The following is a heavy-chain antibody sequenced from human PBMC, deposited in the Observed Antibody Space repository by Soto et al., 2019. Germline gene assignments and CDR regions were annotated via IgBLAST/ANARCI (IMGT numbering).Heavy chain of an antibody. Sequence: PSETLSLTCTVSGDYISSYYWSWIRQPPGKGLEWIAYIYYSGTTNYNPSRKSRVTISVATSRTQFSLNLSSVTAADTAMYYCARHAGYIPNYYYYYGMDVWGQGTTVTVS. J-gene: IGHJ6*02. CDR2: IYYSGTT. CDR1: GDYISSYY. CDR3: ARHAGYIPNYYYYYGMDV. V-gene: IGHV4-59*01. D-gene: IGHD3-9*01.